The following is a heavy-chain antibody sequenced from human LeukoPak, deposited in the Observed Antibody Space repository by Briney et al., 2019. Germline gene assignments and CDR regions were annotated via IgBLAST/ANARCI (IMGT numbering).Heavy chain of an antibody. CDR1: GGSISSYY. CDR2: IYTSGST. J-gene: IGHJ4*02. CDR3: AREGTYWQWLVQDY. D-gene: IGHD6-19*01. V-gene: IGHV4-4*07. Sequence: SETLPLTCTVSGGSISSYYWSWIRQPAGKGLEWIGRIYTSGSTNYNPSLKSRVTMSVDTSKNQFSLKLSSVTAADTAVYYCAREGTYWQWLVQDYWGQGTLVTVSS.